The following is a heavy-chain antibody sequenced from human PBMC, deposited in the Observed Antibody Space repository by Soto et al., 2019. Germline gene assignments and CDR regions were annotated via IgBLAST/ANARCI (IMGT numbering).Heavy chain of an antibody. CDR3: AKTITTYSGDSRGRGALVYY. J-gene: IGHJ4*02. D-gene: IGHD3-22*01. Sequence: QVQLVESGGGVVQPGRSLRLSCAASGFTFSTYGMHWVRQPPGKGLEWVAVISSDGKDEHYADPVKGRFSISRANSRNKLSLKMNSLRVAETSFEYSAKTITTYSGDSRGRGALVYYWGQGTLVTVSS. CDR1: GFTFSTYG. CDR2: ISSDGKDE. V-gene: IGHV3-30*18.